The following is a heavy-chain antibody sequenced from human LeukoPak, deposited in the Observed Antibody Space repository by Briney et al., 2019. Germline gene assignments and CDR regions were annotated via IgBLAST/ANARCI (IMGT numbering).Heavy chain of an antibody. D-gene: IGHD4-17*01. J-gene: IGHJ2*01. CDR3: ARSTVTNWYFDL. CDR2: IYYSGST. V-gene: IGHV4-39*07. CDR1: GGSISSSSYY. Sequence: PSETLSLTCTVSGGSISSSSYYWGWIRQPPGKGLECIGSIYYSGSTYYNPSLKSRVTISVDTSKNQFSLKLSSVTAADTAVYYCARSTVTNWYFDLWGRGTLVTVSS.